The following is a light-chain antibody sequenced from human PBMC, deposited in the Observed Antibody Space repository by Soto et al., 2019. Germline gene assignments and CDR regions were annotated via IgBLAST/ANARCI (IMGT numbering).Light chain of an antibody. V-gene: IGLV1-40*01. CDR2: GNT. CDR1: SSNIGANYD. J-gene: IGLJ2*01. CDR3: QSYDTSLSGPV. Sequence: QSVLTQPPSVSGSPGQSVTISWTWISSNIGANYDVHWYQQLPGTAPKLLIYGNTNRPSGVPDRFSGSKSGTSASLAITGLQAEDEADYFCQSYDTSLSGPVFGGGTQLTVL.